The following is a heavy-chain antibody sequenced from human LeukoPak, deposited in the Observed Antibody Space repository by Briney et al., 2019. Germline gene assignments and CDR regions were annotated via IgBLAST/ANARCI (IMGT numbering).Heavy chain of an antibody. CDR1: GFTFSTYV. Sequence: GGSLRLSCAAAGFTFSTYVMSWVRQAPGKGLEWVSGISGSGDNTYYADSGKGRFTISRDTSKNTLYLQMNSLRAEDTAVYYCAKGSGYDTDFDYWGQGTLVSVSS. J-gene: IGHJ4*02. V-gene: IGHV3-23*01. D-gene: IGHD5-12*01. CDR3: AKGSGYDTDFDY. CDR2: ISGSGDNT.